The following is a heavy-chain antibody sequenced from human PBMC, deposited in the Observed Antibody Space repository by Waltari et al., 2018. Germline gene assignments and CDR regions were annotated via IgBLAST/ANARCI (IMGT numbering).Heavy chain of an antibody. CDR1: GYTFTGYY. J-gene: IGHJ4*02. Sequence: QVQLVQSGAEVKQPGASVKVSCKASGYTFTGYYIHLVRQAPGQGLEWMGWINPNSGGTNYAQKFQGRVTMTRDTSISTAYMELSRLRSDDTAVYYCARPPIAAAGTAGDYWGQGTLVTVSS. CDR3: ARPPIAAAGTAGDY. CDR2: INPNSGGT. D-gene: IGHD6-13*01. V-gene: IGHV1-2*02.